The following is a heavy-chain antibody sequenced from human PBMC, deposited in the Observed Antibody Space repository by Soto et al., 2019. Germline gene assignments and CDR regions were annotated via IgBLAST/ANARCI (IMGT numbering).Heavy chain of an antibody. CDR1: GGSISSGGYS. J-gene: IGHJ4*02. V-gene: IGHV4-30-2*01. Sequence: QLQLQESGSGLVKPSQTLSLTCAVSGGSISSGGYSWSWIRQPPGKGLEWIGYIYHSGSTYYTPSPKSLVTIPVDRSKNQFALRPSSVTAADTAVYYCAAGGGLPRYYWGQGTLVTSSS. CDR3: AAGGGLPRYY. D-gene: IGHD5-12*01. CDR2: IYHSGST.